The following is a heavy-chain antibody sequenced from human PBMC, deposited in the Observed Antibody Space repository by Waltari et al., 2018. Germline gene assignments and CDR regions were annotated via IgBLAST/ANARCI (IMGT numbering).Heavy chain of an antibody. CDR3: ARDRHSSSWYVGLDY. Sequence: QVKLQESGPGLVKPSETLSLTCTVSGGSISSYYWSWIRQPPGKGLEWIGYIYYSGSTNYNPSLKSRVTISVDTSKNQFSLKLSSVTAADTAVYYCARDRHSSSWYVGLDYWGQGTLVTVSS. V-gene: IGHV4-59*01. J-gene: IGHJ4*02. CDR2: IYYSGST. D-gene: IGHD6-13*01. CDR1: GGSISSYY.